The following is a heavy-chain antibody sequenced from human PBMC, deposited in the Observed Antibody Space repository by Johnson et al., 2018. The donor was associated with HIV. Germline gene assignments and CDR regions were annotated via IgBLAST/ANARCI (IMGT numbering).Heavy chain of an antibody. D-gene: IGHD2-2*01. CDR1: GFTFSSYS. CDR3: AASWYGVSRPNAFDI. J-gene: IGHJ3*02. Sequence: QMQLVESGGGVVQPGRSLRLSCAASGFTFSSYSLHWVRQAPGKGLEWVAVTSYEGGTKYYADSVKGRFTISRDNSKNTLYLQMNSLRAEDSAVYYCAASWYGVSRPNAFDIWGQGTMVTVSS. V-gene: IGHV3-30*04. CDR2: TSYEGGTK.